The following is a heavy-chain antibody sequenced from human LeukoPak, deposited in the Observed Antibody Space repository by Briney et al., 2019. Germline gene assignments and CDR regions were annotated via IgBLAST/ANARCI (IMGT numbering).Heavy chain of an antibody. CDR2: IIPIFGTA. CDR1: GGTFSSYA. V-gene: IGHV1-69*05. D-gene: IGHD3-3*01. CDR3: ARGIVTIFGVVNHFDY. J-gene: IGHJ4*02. Sequence: GSSVKVSCKASGGTFSSYAISWVRQAPGQGREWMGGIIPIFGTANYAQKFQGRVTITTDESTSTAYMELSSLRSEDTAVYYCARGIVTIFGVVNHFDYWGQGTLVTVSS.